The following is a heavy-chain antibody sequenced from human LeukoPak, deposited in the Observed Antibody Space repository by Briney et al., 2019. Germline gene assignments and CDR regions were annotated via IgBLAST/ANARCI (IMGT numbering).Heavy chain of an antibody. CDR1: GFIFGDYA. Sequence: GGSLRLSCAAPGFIFGDYAIHWVRQAPGKGLEWVSLISGDGGSTFYADSVKGRFTISRDNSKNSLYLQMSSLRSEDTALYYCARESERSGWYDYWGQGTLVTVSS. CDR2: ISGDGGST. CDR3: ARESERSGWYDY. D-gene: IGHD6-19*01. V-gene: IGHV3-43*02. J-gene: IGHJ4*02.